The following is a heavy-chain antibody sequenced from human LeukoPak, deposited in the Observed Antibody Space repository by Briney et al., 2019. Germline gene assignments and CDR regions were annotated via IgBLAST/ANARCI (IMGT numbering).Heavy chain of an antibody. CDR3: ATDRSMSYAFDI. Sequence: ASVKVSCKVSGYTLTELSMHWVRQAPGKGLEWMGGFDPEDGETIYAQKFQGRVTMTGDTSTDTAYMELSSLRSEDTAVYYCATDRSMSYAFDIWGQGTMVTVSS. CDR1: GYTLTELS. CDR2: FDPEDGET. V-gene: IGHV1-24*01. J-gene: IGHJ3*02. D-gene: IGHD3-10*01.